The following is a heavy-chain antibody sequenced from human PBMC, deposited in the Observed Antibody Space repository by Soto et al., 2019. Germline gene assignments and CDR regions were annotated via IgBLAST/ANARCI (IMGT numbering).Heavy chain of an antibody. CDR2: IYYNGGT. D-gene: IGHD4-17*01. CDR1: GGSIGRNSYY. CDR3: ARVLRSQSLRPANFDY. V-gene: IGHV4-39*01. Sequence: SETLSLTCTVSGGSIGRNSYYWAWIRQPPGKGLEWIGTIYYNGGTYYNPSLKSRVTVSVDTSKNQVSLKLNSVTATDTAMYYCARVLRSQSLRPANFDYWGQGTLVTVSS. J-gene: IGHJ4*02.